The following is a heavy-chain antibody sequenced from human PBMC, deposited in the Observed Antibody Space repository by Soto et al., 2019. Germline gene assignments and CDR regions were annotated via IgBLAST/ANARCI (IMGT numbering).Heavy chain of an antibody. D-gene: IGHD2-2*02. CDR1: GYTFTSYD. CDR2: MNPNSGNT. V-gene: IGHV1-8*01. CDR3: ARVGDRPAAIELDY. J-gene: IGHJ4*02. Sequence: QVPLVQSGAEVKKPGASVKVSCKASGYTFTSYDINWVRQATGQGLEWMGWMNPNSGNTGYAQKFQGRVTMTRNTSISTAYMELSSLRSEDTAVYYCARVGDRPAAIELDYWGQGTLVTVSS.